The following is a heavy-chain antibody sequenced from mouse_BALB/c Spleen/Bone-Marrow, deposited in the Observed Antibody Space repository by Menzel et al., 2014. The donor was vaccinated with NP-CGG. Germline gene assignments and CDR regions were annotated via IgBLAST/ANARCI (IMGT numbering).Heavy chain of an antibody. CDR2: IYPSDNYT. V-gene: IGHV1-69*02. J-gene: IGHJ2*01. Sequence: QVQLKESGAELVRPGASVKLSCKTSGYTFTSYWINWVKQRPGQGLEWIGNIYPSDNYTNYNQKFKDKATLTVDISSTTAYMQLSSPTSEDSAVYYCTRTYEYFDYWGQGTTFTVSS. D-gene: IGHD2-3*01. CDR3: TRTYEYFDY. CDR1: GYTFTSYW.